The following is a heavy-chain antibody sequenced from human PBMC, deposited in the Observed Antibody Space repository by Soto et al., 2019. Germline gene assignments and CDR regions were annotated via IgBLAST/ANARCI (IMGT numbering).Heavy chain of an antibody. Sequence: GASVKVSCKASGGTFSSYAISWVRQAPGQGLEWMGWISAYNGNTNYAQKLQDRVTMTTDTSTSTAYMELRSLRSDDTAVYYCATGTRLDYFDYWGQGTLVTVSS. CDR3: ATGTRLDYFDY. D-gene: IGHD1-7*01. CDR1: GGTFSSYA. CDR2: ISAYNGNT. V-gene: IGHV1-18*01. J-gene: IGHJ4*02.